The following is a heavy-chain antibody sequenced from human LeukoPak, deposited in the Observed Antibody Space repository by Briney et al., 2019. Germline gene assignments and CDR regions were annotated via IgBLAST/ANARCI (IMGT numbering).Heavy chain of an antibody. V-gene: IGHV4-39*01. Sequence: PSETLSLTCTVSGGSISSSSYYWGWIRQPPGKGLEWIGSIYYSGSTYYNPSLKSRVTISVDTSKNQFPLKLSSVTAADTAVYYCARLKKDIVLMVYAPFDPWGQGTLVTVSS. CDR3: ARLKKDIVLMVYAPFDP. D-gene: IGHD2-8*01. CDR2: IYYSGST. CDR1: GGSISSSSYY. J-gene: IGHJ5*02.